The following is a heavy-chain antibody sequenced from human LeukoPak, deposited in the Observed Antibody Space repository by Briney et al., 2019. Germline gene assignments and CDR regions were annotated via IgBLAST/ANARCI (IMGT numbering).Heavy chain of an antibody. J-gene: IGHJ3*01. Sequence: GGSLRLSCAASGFTFNIAWLSWVRQAPGKGLEWIGRIKSKSGTVNYAAPVEGRFSISRDDSKNTLYLQMNSLRTEDTAVYYCTTDSYGGQYGNDAFDDWRQGTMVTVSS. CDR3: TTDSYGGQYGNDAFDD. V-gene: IGHV3-15*01. CDR2: IKSKSGTV. D-gene: IGHD4-23*01. CDR1: GFTFNIAW.